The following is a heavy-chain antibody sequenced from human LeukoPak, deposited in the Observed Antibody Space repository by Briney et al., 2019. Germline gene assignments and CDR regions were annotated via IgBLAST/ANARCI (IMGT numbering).Heavy chain of an antibody. CDR3: ARKYYYDSSGYIITDLAF. D-gene: IGHD3-22*01. Sequence: GSLRLSCAASGFTFSAYYMSWIRQAPGKGLEWVSYISSSSSTIYYADSVKGRFTISRDNAKNSLYLQMNSLIAEDTAVYYCARKYYYDSSGYIITDLAFWGQGTLVTVSS. J-gene: IGHJ4*02. V-gene: IGHV3-11*04. CDR1: GFTFSAYY. CDR2: ISSSSSTI.